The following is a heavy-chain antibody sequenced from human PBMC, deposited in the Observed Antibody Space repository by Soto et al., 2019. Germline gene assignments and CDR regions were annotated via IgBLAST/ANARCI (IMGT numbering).Heavy chain of an antibody. J-gene: IGHJ2*01. V-gene: IGHV4-30-4*01. Sequence: PSETLSLTCTVSGASINNNDYYWSWIRQTPGKGPEWIGYVYYSGTTDYIPSLKSRLSMSIDKSQNQFTLKLNSVTAADTATYYCARMSYFYDKWYFDLWGRGTLVTVSS. CDR2: VYYSGTT. D-gene: IGHD3-22*01. CDR1: GASINNNDYY. CDR3: ARMSYFYDKWYFDL.